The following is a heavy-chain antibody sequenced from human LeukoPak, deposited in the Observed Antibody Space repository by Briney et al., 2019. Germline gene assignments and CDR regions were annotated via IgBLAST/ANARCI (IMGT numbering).Heavy chain of an antibody. J-gene: IGHJ4*02. V-gene: IGHV1-8*03. Sequence: ASVKVSCKASGYTFTSYDINWVRQATGQGLEWMGWMSPKSGNTGYAQKFQGRVTITRNTSISTAYMELSSLRSEDTAVYYCARSDSSITIFGVVIVNSIDYWGQGTLVTVSS. CDR3: ARSDSSITIFGVVIVNSIDY. D-gene: IGHD3-3*01. CDR1: GYTFTSYD. CDR2: MSPKSGNT.